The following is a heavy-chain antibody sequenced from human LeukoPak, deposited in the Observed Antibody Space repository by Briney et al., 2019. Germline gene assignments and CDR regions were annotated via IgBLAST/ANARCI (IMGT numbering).Heavy chain of an antibody. J-gene: IGHJ4*02. V-gene: IGHV3-23*01. D-gene: IGHD2-15*01. CDR3: AKAPVTTCRGAFCYPFDY. CDR2: IRDTGNT. Sequence: GGSLRLSCAASGFTLSSYAMSWVRQAPGKGLEWVSPIRDTGNTYHADSVKGRFTISRDSSKNTLFLQMNRLRPEDAAVYYCAKAPVTTCRGAFCYPFDYWGLGTLVTVSS. CDR1: GFTLSSYA.